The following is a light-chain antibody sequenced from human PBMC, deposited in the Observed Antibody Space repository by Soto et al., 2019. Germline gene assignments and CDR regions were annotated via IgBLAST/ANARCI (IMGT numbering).Light chain of an antibody. CDR3: QQYNNWPRT. J-gene: IGKJ1*01. Sequence: EKVLTQSPATPSVSPRENATLSCMACQSVSILLAWYQQKPGQAPRLLIHGATTRATGIPARFSGSGSGTEFTLTISSLQSEDFAVDYCQQYNNWPRTFGQGTKVDIK. CDR1: QSVSIL. V-gene: IGKV3-15*01. CDR2: GAT.